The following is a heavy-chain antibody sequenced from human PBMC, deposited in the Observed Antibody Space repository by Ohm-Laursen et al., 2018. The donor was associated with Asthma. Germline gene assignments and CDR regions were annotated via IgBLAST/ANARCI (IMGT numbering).Heavy chain of an antibody. Sequence: SLRLSCSASGFTFSSYGMHWVRQAPGKGLEWVAVISYEGNNKYHADSVKGRFTVSRDNSKNTLYLQMNSLRAEDTAVYYCAKDLNWNGQSLPDYGMGVWGQGTTVTVSS. J-gene: IGHJ6*02. CDR1: GFTFSSYG. CDR2: ISYEGNNK. CDR3: AKDLNWNGQSLPDYGMGV. V-gene: IGHV3-30*18. D-gene: IGHD1-1*01.